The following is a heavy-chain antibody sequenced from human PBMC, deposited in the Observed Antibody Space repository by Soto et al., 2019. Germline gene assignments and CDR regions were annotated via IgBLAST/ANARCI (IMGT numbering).Heavy chain of an antibody. Sequence: GGSLRLSCAASGFTFSGYWMSWVRQAPGKGLEWVANMNQDGSEKYYVDSVKGRFTISRDNAKNSLYLQMNSLRGDDTAVYYCARPAVAGGAFDIWGQGTMVTVSS. CDR3: ARPAVAGGAFDI. V-gene: IGHV3-7*03. CDR1: GFTFSGYW. D-gene: IGHD6-19*01. J-gene: IGHJ3*02. CDR2: MNQDGSEK.